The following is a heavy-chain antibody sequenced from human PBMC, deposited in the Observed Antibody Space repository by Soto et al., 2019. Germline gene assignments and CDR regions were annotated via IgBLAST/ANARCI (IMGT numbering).Heavy chain of an antibody. D-gene: IGHD3-22*01. CDR3: ARARYDSSGYYYFDY. J-gene: IGHJ4*02. Sequence: PSETLSLTCTVSGGSISGYYWSWIRQPPGKGLEWIGYIYYSGSSNYNPSLKSRVTIPLDTSKNQFSLRLRSVTAADTAVYYCARARYDSSGYYYFDYWGQGTLGTVS. CDR1: GGSISGYY. V-gene: IGHV4-59*01. CDR2: IYYSGSS.